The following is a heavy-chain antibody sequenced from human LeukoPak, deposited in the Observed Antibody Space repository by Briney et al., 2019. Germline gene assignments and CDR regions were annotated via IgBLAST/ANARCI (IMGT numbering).Heavy chain of an antibody. CDR3: AKDRGTKLLWFGELLSWYFDL. Sequence: GGSLRRSCAASGFTFSSYGMHWVRQAPGKGLEWVAFMRYDGSNKYYADSVKGRFTISRDNSKNTLYLQMNSLRAEDTAVYYCAKDRGTKLLWFGELLSWYFDLWGRGTLVTASS. CDR2: MRYDGSNK. D-gene: IGHD3-10*01. J-gene: IGHJ2*01. CDR1: GFTFSSYG. V-gene: IGHV3-30*02.